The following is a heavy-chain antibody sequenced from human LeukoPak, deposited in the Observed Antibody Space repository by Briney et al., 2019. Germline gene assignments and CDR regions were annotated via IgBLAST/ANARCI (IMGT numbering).Heavy chain of an antibody. CDR1: GFTFSTFG. D-gene: IGHD5-24*01. CDR3: TRGAHVEMATSDY. CDR2: IWHDGSNK. Sequence: GGSLRLSCGASGFTFSTFGMHWVRQAPGKGLEWVAVIWHDGSNKYYADSVKGRFTISRDNSKNTVYLEMNSLRAEDTAVYFCTRGAHVEMATSDYWGQGAWSPSPQ. V-gene: IGHV3-33*01. J-gene: IGHJ4*02.